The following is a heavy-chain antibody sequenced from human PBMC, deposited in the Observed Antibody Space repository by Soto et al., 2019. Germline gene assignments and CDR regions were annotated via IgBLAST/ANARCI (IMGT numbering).Heavy chain of an antibody. J-gene: IGHJ4*02. CDR2: ISGSGDST. V-gene: IGHV3-23*01. CDR3: ASRTSGWYFDY. D-gene: IGHD6-19*01. Sequence: EVQLLESGGGLVQPGGSLRLSCTASGFTFSSYAMNWVRQAPGKGLEWVSVISGSGDSTYYADSVKGRFTISRDNSKNTRYLQMKSLRAEDTAVYYCASRTSGWYFDYWGKGTVVTVSS. CDR1: GFTFSSYA.